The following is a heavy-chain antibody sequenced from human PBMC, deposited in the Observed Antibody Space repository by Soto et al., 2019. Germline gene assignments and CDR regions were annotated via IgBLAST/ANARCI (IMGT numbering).Heavy chain of an antibody. D-gene: IGHD5-12*01. Sequence: QVQLVQSGAEVKKPGSSVKVSCKASGGTFSSYAISWVRQSPGQGLKWMGGIIPIFGTANYAQKFQGRVTITADESTSTAYMELSSLRSEDTAVYYCATHPMATITYDYGMDVWGQGTTVTVSS. CDR2: IIPIFGTA. J-gene: IGHJ6*02. CDR1: GGTFSSYA. CDR3: ATHPMATITYDYGMDV. V-gene: IGHV1-69*12.